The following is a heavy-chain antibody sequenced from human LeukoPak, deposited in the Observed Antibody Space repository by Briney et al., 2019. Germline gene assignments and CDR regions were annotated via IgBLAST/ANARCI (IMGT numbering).Heavy chain of an antibody. D-gene: IGHD3-22*01. CDR1: GFTFSSYA. J-gene: IGHJ4*02. Sequence: GGSLRLSCAASGFTFSSYAMSWVRQAPGKGLEWVSAISGSGGSTYYADSVKGRFTISRDNSKNTLYLQMNSLRAEDTAVYYCAKDPLHYDSSGYYSPDYFDYWGQGTLVTVSS. CDR2: ISGSGGST. V-gene: IGHV3-23*01. CDR3: AKDPLHYDSSGYYSPDYFDY.